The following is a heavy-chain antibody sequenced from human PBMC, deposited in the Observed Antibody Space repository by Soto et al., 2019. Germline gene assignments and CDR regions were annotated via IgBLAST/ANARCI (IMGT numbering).Heavy chain of an antibody. Sequence: QVQLVESGGGVVQPGRSLRLSCAASGFTFSGYALHWVRQAPGRGLEWVAVISYDGSNKYYADPVKGRLTISRDNSKNTVYLQLNGLRAEDTAVYYCARDHYSDSSGGYFDYWGQGTLVTVSS. D-gene: IGHD3-22*01. J-gene: IGHJ4*02. V-gene: IGHV3-30-3*01. CDR1: GFTFSGYA. CDR3: ARDHYSDSSGGYFDY. CDR2: ISYDGSNK.